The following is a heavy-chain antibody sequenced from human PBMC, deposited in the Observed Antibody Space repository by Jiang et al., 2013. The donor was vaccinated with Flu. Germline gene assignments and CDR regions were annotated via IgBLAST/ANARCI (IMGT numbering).Heavy chain of an antibody. D-gene: IGHD5-12*01. Sequence: GKGLEWVSYISSSGSTIYYADSVKGRFTISRDNAKNSLYLQMNSLRAEDTAVYYCARAEGYSGYDGYDAFDIWGQGTMVTVSS. J-gene: IGHJ3*02. V-gene: IGHV3-11*01. CDR2: ISSSGSTI. CDR3: ARAEGYSGYDGYDAFDI.